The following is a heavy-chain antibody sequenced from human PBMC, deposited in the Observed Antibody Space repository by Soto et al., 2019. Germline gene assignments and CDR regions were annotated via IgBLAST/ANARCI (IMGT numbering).Heavy chain of an antibody. CDR1: GGTFSSYT. CDR3: ARDWPNWNYLPGPYYYYMDV. D-gene: IGHD1-7*01. CDR2: IIPILGIA. J-gene: IGHJ6*03. Sequence: QVQLVQSGAEVKKPGSSVKVSCKASGGTFSSYTISWVRQAPGQGLEWMGRIIPILGIANYAQQFQGRVTITADKSTSTAYMELSSLRSEDTAVYYCARDWPNWNYLPGPYYYYMDVWGKGTTVTVSS. V-gene: IGHV1-69*08.